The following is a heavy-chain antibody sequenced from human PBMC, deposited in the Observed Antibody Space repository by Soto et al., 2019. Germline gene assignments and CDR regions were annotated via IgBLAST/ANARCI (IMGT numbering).Heavy chain of an antibody. D-gene: IGHD2-15*01. V-gene: IGHV3-33*01. Sequence: QVQLVESGGGVVQPGRSLGLSCAASGFTFSSYGMHWVRQAPGKGLEWVAFIRYDGNNKYYADSVKGRFTISRDNSNNTRYLQVSGLRVEDTAVYYCARGPVSGSRYYNGMDVWGQGTTVTVSS. CDR2: IRYDGNNK. J-gene: IGHJ6*02. CDR1: GFTFSSYG. CDR3: ARGPVSGSRYYNGMDV.